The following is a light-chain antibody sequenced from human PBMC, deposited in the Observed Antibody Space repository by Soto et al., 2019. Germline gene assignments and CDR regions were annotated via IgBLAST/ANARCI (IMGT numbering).Light chain of an antibody. V-gene: IGLV8-61*01. Sequence: QTVVTQEPSFSVSPGRTVTLTCGLSSGAVSTSYYPSWYQLTPGQAPRTFIYSTNTRSSGVPNRFSGSILENKASLTINGAQADDDSDYYCVLYIGTGISVFGGGTKLTVL. CDR3: VLYIGTGISV. J-gene: IGLJ3*02. CDR1: SGAVSTSYY. CDR2: STN.